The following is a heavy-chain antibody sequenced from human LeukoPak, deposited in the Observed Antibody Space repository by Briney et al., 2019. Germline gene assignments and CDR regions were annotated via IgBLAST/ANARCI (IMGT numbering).Heavy chain of an antibody. J-gene: IGHJ4*02. V-gene: IGHV3-48*04. Sequence: PGGSLRLSCAASGFTFSSYSMNWVRQAPGQGLEWLAYISSCGDRTLYCSASMKGRFTVSRDNAKNSLYLQMNTLTIEDTAVYYCARESDGGGYRFDYWGQGSLVTVSS. CDR3: ARESDGGGYRFDY. CDR2: ISSCGDRTL. CDR1: GFTFSSYS. D-gene: IGHD3-22*01.